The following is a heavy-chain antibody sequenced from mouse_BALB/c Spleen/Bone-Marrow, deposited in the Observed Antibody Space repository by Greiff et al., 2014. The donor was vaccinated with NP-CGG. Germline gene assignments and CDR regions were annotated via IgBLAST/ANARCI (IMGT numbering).Heavy chain of an antibody. CDR3: ANLGYYGAMVD. Sequence: EVQVVESGGGLVQPGGSLKLSCAASGFDFSRYLMSWVRQAPGKGLEWIGEINPGSSTINYTPSLKDKFIISRDNAKNTLYLQMSKVRSEATAVYYGANLGYYGAMVDWGQGTSVTVSS. CDR1: GFDFSRYL. V-gene: IGHV4-1*02. D-gene: IGHD1-1*01. CDR2: INPGSSTI. J-gene: IGHJ4*01.